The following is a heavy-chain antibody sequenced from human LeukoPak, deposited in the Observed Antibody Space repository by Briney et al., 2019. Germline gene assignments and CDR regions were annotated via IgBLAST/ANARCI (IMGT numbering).Heavy chain of an antibody. CDR1: GYTFTVYY. J-gene: IGHJ4*02. Sequence: ASVSVSCKASGYTFTVYYMHWVGQAPGQGVEWMGWINPNSGGTNYAQKFQGRVTITRETAISTAYMELSRLRSDDTAVYYCAREGALNYLFDYWGQGTLVTVSS. CDR3: AREGALNYLFDY. V-gene: IGHV1-2*02. CDR2: INPNSGGT. D-gene: IGHD1-7*01.